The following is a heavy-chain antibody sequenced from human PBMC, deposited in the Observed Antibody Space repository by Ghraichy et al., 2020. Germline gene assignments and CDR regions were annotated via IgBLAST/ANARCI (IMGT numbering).Heavy chain of an antibody. D-gene: IGHD3-3*01. J-gene: IGHJ4*02. CDR3: ARQGYYDFWSGSDTPVDY. CDR1: GGSISSYY. Sequence: SETLSLTCTVSGGSISSYYWSWIRQPPGKGLEWIGYIYYSGSTNYNPSLKSRVTISVDTSKNQFSLKLSSVTAADTAVYYCARQGYYDFWSGSDTPVDYWGQGTLVTVSS. V-gene: IGHV4-59*08. CDR2: IYYSGST.